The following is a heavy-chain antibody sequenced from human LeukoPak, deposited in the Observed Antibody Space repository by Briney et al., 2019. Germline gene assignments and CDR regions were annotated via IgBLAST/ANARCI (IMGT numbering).Heavy chain of an antibody. CDR1: GYTFSDYY. D-gene: IGHD4-11*01. Sequence: ASVKVSCKTSGYTFSDYYIHWVRQAPGQGLEWMGWINPNSGETKSAQKFQGRVTMTGDTSISTAYKELRRVTSDDTAVYYCARDRDYSNTERGFDYWGQGTLVTVSS. V-gene: IGHV1-2*02. J-gene: IGHJ4*02. CDR2: INPNSGET. CDR3: ARDRDYSNTERGFDY.